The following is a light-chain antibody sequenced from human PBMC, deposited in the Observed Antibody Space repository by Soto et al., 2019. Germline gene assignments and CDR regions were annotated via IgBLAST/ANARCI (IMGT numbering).Light chain of an antibody. J-gene: IGLJ2*01. CDR2: EVS. Sequence: QSALTQPASVSGSPGQSITLSCTGTSSDVGAYNYVSWYQQHPGKAPKLMIYEVSNRPSGVSNRFSGSKSGNTASLTISGLQAEDEADYYCSSYTTSVTLVFGGGTKLTVL. V-gene: IGLV2-14*01. CDR1: SSDVGAYNY. CDR3: SSYTTSVTLV.